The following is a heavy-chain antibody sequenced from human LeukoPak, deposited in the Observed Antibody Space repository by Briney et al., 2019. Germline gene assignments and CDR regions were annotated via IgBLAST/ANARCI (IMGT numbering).Heavy chain of an antibody. Sequence: GESLQICCKGSGYSFTSYWIGWGRQMPGKGLGWMGIIYPGESDTRYSPSFQGEVTISADKSIRTAYLKWSSMKAADSAMYYCARQYSPYCSSTSCSAGSLNWFDPWGQGTLVTVSS. D-gene: IGHD2-2*01. J-gene: IGHJ5*02. CDR1: GYSFTSYW. CDR2: IYPGESDT. CDR3: ARQYSPYCSSTSCSAGSLNWFDP. V-gene: IGHV5-51*01.